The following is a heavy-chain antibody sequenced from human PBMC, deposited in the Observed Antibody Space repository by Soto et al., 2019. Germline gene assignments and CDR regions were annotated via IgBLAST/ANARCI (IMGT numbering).Heavy chain of an antibody. CDR1: GDSVSSNSAA. J-gene: IGHJ5*02. CDR2: TYYRSKWYG. V-gene: IGHV6-1*01. Sequence: SQTLSLTCAISGDSVSSNSAAWNWIRLSPSRGLEWLGRTYYRSKWYGVYAPSVKSRISINPDTSKNQFSLQLNSVTPDDTGIYYCARGPGSLRPWGQGTLVTVYS. CDR3: ARGPGSLRP. D-gene: IGHD1-1*01.